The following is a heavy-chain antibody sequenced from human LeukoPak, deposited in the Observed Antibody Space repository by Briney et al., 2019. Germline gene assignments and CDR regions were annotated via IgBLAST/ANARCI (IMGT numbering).Heavy chain of an antibody. J-gene: IGHJ4*02. V-gene: IGHV4-59*08. CDR1: GGSISSYY. Sequence: SETLSLTCTVSGGSISSYYWSWLRQPPGKGLEWIGYIYYSGSTNYNPSLTSRVTLSVDPSNNRFSLKVTSVTAADTAIYYCARVVASTSIDFWGQGTLVTVSS. D-gene: IGHD2-15*01. CDR2: IYYSGST. CDR3: ARVVASTSIDF.